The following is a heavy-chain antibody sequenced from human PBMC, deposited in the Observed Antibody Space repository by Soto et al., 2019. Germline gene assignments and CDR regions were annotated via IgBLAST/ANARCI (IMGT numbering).Heavy chain of an antibody. CDR3: ARDQTGITTAGGGRIDH. J-gene: IGHJ4*02. D-gene: IGHD6-13*01. Sequence: QVQLVESGGGVVQPGRSLRLSCAASGFTFSTHAMHWVRQAPGKGLECVAIVSFDGTNKNHADSVKGRFTISRDNSKNTLYLQMSGLTPEDTAVYYCARDQTGITTAGGGRIDHWGQGTLVTVSS. CDR2: VSFDGTNK. V-gene: IGHV3-30-3*01. CDR1: GFTFSTHA.